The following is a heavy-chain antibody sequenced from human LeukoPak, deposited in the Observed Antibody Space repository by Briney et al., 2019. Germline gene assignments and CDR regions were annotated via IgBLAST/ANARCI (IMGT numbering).Heavy chain of an antibody. CDR3: AKDQVIAAAGNSDY. D-gene: IGHD6-13*01. V-gene: IGHV3-74*01. CDR2: IGSDGSST. J-gene: IGHJ4*02. CDR1: GFTFSSYW. Sequence: GGSLRLSCVASGFTFSSYWMHWVRQAPGKGLVWVSRIGSDGSSTSYADSVKGRFTISRDNAKNTLYLQMNSLRAEDTAVYYCAKDQVIAAAGNSDYWGQGTLVTVSS.